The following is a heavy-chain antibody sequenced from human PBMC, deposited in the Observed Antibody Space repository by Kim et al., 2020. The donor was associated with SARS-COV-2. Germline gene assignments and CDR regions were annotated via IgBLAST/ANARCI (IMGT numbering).Heavy chain of an antibody. J-gene: IGHJ3*02. Sequence: GRFTSSRDNSKNTLYLQMNSLRAEDTAVYYCARGITMIVVGTAAQDAFDIWGQGTMVTVSS. D-gene: IGHD3-22*01. V-gene: IGHV3-53*01. CDR3: ARGITMIVVGTAAQDAFDI.